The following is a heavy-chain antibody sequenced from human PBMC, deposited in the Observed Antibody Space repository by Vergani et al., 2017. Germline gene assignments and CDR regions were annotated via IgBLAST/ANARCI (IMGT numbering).Heavy chain of an antibody. V-gene: IGHV4-59*01. J-gene: IGHJ3*02. CDR2: IYYSGST. D-gene: IGHD1-26*01. Sequence: QVQLQESGPGLVKPSETLSLTCTVSGGSISSYYWNWIRQPPGKGLEWIGYIYYSGSTNSNPSLKSRVTISVDTSKNQFSLKLRSVTAADTAVYYCATDRYSGSYSAGALDIWGQGTMVTVSS. CDR1: GGSISSYY. CDR3: ATDRYSGSYSAGALDI.